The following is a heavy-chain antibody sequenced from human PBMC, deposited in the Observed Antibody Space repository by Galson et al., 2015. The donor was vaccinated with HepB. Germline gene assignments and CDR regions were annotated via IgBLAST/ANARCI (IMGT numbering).Heavy chain of an antibody. D-gene: IGHD3-22*01. Sequence: LRLSCAASGFTFSSYGMHWVRQAPGKGLEWVAVISYDGSNKYYADSVKGRFTISRDNSKNTLYLQMNSLRAEDTAVYYCAKDLGRVYYYDSRGYSALDYWGQGTLVTVSS. CDR3: AKDLGRVYYYDSRGYSALDY. CDR1: GFTFSSYG. J-gene: IGHJ4*02. CDR2: ISYDGSNK. V-gene: IGHV3-30*18.